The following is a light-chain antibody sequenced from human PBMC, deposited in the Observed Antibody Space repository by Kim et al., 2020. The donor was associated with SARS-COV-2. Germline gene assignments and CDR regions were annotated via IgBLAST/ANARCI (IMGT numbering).Light chain of an antibody. V-gene: IGKV1-16*02. CDR1: EGIGSY. CDR3: QQYSTFPLT. J-gene: IGKJ5*01. CDR2: AAT. Sequence: ASVGERVTIICRASEGIGSYLPWFENKPGQAPKTLIYAATSLQSGVPSKFSASGSGTYFPFIINSLAPEDFTTYYCQQYSTFPLTFGQGTRLGIK.